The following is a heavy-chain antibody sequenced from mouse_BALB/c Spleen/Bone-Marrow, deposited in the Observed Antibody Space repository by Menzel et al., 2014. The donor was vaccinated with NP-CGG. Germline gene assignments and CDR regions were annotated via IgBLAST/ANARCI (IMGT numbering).Heavy chain of an antibody. J-gene: IGHJ4*01. V-gene: IGHV1S22*01. CDR2: IYPGSGST. D-gene: IGHD2-14*01. CDR3: TRSLVRRDHYYAMDY. CDR1: GYTFTSYW. Sequence: LQQSGSELVRPGASVKLSCKASGYTFTSYWMHWVKQRPGQGLEWIGSIYPGSGSTNYDEKFKSKATLTVDTSSSTAYMQLSSLTSEDSAVYYCTRSLVRRDHYYAMDYWGQGTSVTVSS.